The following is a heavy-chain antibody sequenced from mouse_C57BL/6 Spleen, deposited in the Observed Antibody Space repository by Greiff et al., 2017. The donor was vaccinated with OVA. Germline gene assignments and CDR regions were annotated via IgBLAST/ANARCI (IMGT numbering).Heavy chain of an antibody. CDR2: IDPEDGDT. V-gene: IGHV14-1*01. CDR3: TTLNGNYAMDY. Sequence: EVQLQQSGPELVRPGASVKLPCTASGFTITDYYMHWVKQRPGHGLEWIGRIDPEDGDTEYAPKFQGKATMTADTSSNTAYLQLSSLTSEDTADCSCTTLNGNYAMDYWGQGTSVTVSS. CDR1: GFTITDYY. J-gene: IGHJ4*01.